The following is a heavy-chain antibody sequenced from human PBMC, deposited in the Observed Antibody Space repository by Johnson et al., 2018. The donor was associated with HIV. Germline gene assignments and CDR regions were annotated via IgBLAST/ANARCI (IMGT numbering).Heavy chain of an antibody. CDR3: AKGGRFDAFDI. D-gene: IGHD3-16*01. CDR2: IHYDGSNK. V-gene: IGHV3-30*02. J-gene: IGHJ3*02. CDR1: GFTFDDYA. Sequence: VQLVESGGGLVQPGRSLRLSCAASGFTFDDYAMHWVRQAPGKGLEWVAFIHYDGSNKYYADSVKGRFTISRDNSKNTLYLQMNSLRAEDTAVYYCAKGGRFDAFDIWGQGTMVTVSS.